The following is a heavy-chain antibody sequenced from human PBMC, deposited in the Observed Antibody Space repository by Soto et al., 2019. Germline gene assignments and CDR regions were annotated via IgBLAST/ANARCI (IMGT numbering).Heavy chain of an antibody. D-gene: IGHD2-8*01. CDR1: GGTFSSHA. J-gene: IGHJ6*02. V-gene: IGHV1-69*01. CDR3: ARARVCYYHLGMDV. Sequence: VQLVQSGAEVKKPGSSVKVSCKASGGTFSSHAITWVRQAPGQGLEWMGGIIPIFDSINYAQKFQGRVTITADECTSTAYMELSSLRCEDTAVYYRARARVCYYHLGMDVWGQGTTVTVS. CDR2: IIPIFDSI.